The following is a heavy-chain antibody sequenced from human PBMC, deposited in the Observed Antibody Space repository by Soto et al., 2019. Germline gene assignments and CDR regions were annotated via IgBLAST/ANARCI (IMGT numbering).Heavy chain of an antibody. V-gene: IGHV4-61*01. Sequence: SETLSLTCTVSGGSLRSGSYYWSWIRQPPGKGLEWIGYIYHGGATTYNASLKSRVTISVDTSKNQFSLKLSSVTAADTAAYYCARGLPRKKYSSGWSAIMDVWGQGTTVTVSS. J-gene: IGHJ6*02. CDR1: GGSLRSGSYY. CDR3: ARGLPRKKYSSGWSAIMDV. D-gene: IGHD6-19*01. CDR2: IYHGGAT.